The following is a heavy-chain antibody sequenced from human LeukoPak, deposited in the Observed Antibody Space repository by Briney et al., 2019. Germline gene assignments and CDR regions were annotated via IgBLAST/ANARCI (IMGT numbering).Heavy chain of an antibody. CDR2: ISYDGSNK. J-gene: IGHJ6*04. D-gene: IGHD3-10*01. Sequence: GGSLRLFCAASGFTFSSYAMHWVRQAPGKGLKWVAVISYDGSNKYHADSVKGRFTISRDNSKNKLYLQMNSLRAEDTAVYYCARDQWFGELDYYYGMDVWGKGTTVTVSS. V-gene: IGHV3-30*04. CDR3: ARDQWFGELDYYYGMDV. CDR1: GFTFSSYA.